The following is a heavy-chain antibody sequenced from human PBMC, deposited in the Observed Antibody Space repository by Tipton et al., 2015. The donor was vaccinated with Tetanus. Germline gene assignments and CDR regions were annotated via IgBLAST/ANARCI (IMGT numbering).Heavy chain of an antibody. CDR2: IYYSGST. V-gene: IGHV4-59*01. J-gene: IGHJ4*02. CDR1: GGSISSYY. D-gene: IGHD5-18*01. CDR3: ARGLYSYGPFDY. Sequence: TLSLTCTVSGGSISSYYWSWIRQPPGKGLEWIGYIYYSGSTNYNPSLKSRVTISVDTSKNQFSLKLSSVTAADTAVYYCARGLYSYGPFDYWGQGTLVTVSS.